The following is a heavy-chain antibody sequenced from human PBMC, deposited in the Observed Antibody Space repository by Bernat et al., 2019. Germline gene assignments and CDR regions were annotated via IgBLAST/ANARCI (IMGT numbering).Heavy chain of an antibody. CDR2: ISTSSRTI. CDR3: ARGGGENYYDTSWFDP. D-gene: IGHD3-22*01. J-gene: IGHJ5*02. Sequence: QVQLVESGGGLVKPGGSLRLSCAASGFTFSDYYVTWIRQAPGKGLEWLSYISTSSRTIYYADSVKGRFTVSRDNAKNSLFLQMNSLRAEDTAIYYCARGGGENYYDTSWFDPWGQGTLVTVSS. V-gene: IGHV3-11*01. CDR1: GFTFSDYY.